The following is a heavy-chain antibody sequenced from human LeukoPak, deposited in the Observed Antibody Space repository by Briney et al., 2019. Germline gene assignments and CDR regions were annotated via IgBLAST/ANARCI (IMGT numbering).Heavy chain of an antibody. Sequence: SETMSLTCTVSGGSISNVNHHWGWIRQPPGKGLEWIGSIYYSGSTFYKPSLKSRVTISIDTSKNQFSLKLSSVTAADTAVYYCAKEETSTVWDWGQGTLVTVSS. V-gene: IGHV4-39*07. J-gene: IGHJ4*02. CDR3: AKEETSTVWD. CDR2: IYYSGST. CDR1: GGSISNVNHH. D-gene: IGHD3-16*01.